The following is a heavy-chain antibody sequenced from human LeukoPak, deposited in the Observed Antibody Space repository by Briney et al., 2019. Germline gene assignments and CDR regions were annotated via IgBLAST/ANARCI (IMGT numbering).Heavy chain of an antibody. CDR3: ASGRDGYNHYFDY. CDR1: GFTFSSYA. CDR2: ISYDGSNK. J-gene: IGHJ4*02. Sequence: GGSLRLSCAASGFTFSSYAMHWVRQAPGKGLEWVAVISYDGSNKYYADSVKGRFSISRDNARNSLYLQMNSLRAEDTAVYYCASGRDGYNHYFDYWGQGTLVTVSS. D-gene: IGHD5-24*01. V-gene: IGHV3-30-3*01.